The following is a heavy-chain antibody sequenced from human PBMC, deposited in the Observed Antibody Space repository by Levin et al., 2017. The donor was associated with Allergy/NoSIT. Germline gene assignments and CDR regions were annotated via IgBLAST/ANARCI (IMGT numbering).Heavy chain of an antibody. V-gene: IGHV1-2*02. Sequence: GESLKISCKASGYTFTGYYMHWVRQAPGQGLEWMGWINPNSGGTNYAQKFQGRVTMTRDTSISTAYMELSRLRSDDTAVYYCARGGQYYYGSGPAPAYYYGMDVWGQGTTVTVSS. CDR2: INPNSGGT. CDR3: ARGGQYYYGSGPAPAYYYGMDV. CDR1: GYTFTGYY. D-gene: IGHD3-10*01. J-gene: IGHJ6*02.